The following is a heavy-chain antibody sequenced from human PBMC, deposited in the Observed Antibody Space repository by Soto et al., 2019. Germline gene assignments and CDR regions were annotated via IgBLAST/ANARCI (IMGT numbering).Heavy chain of an antibody. D-gene: IGHD3-10*01. V-gene: IGHV4-34*01. Sequence: SETLSHTCAFYGGSFSGYYWTWIRQPPGTGLEWIGEINHSGSTNYNPSLESRATISVDMSKNQFSLKLTSVTAADTAVYSCARSGRYYGSGSYPPFDYWGQGILVTVSS. CDR2: INHSGST. CDR1: GGSFSGYY. CDR3: ARSGRYYGSGSYPPFDY. J-gene: IGHJ4*02.